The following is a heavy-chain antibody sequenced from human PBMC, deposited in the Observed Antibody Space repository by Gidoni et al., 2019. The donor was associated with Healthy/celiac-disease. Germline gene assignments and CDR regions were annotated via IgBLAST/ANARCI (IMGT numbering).Heavy chain of an antibody. CDR3: ARSYYYDSTGSRYFDY. CDR2: ISSSSSTI. CDR1: GFTFSSYS. J-gene: IGHJ4*02. V-gene: IGHV3-48*01. Sequence: EVQLVESGGGLVQPGGSLRLSCAASGFTFSSYSMNWVRQAPGKGLEWGSYISSSSSTIYYADSVKGRFTISRDNAKNSLYLQMNSLRAEDTAVYYCARSYYYDSTGSRYFDYWGQGTLVTVSS. D-gene: IGHD3-22*01.